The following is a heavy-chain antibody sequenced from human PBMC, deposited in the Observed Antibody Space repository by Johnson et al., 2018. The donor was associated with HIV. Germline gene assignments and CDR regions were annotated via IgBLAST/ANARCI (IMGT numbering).Heavy chain of an antibody. J-gene: IGHJ3*02. D-gene: IGHD4-23*01. V-gene: IGHV3-23*04. CDR2: ISGSGGST. CDR1: GFTFSSYA. Sequence: VQLVESGGGVVQPGRSLRLSCAASGFTFSSYAMSWVRQAPGKGLEWVSAISGSGGSTYYADSVKGRFTISRDNSKNTLYLQMNSLRAEDTAVYYCAKLPGGNSGFVDAFDIWGQGTMVTVSS. CDR3: AKLPGGNSGFVDAFDI.